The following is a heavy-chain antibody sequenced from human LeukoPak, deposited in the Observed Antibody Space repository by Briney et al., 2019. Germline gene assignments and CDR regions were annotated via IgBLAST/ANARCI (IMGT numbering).Heavy chain of an antibody. J-gene: IGHJ3*01. CDR1: GFTFSTYE. CDR3: ARDLSKSSSWYSDAFDF. D-gene: IGHD6-13*01. CDR2: ISSSATTI. Sequence: GGSLRLSCAASGFTFSTYEMNWVRQAPGKGLEWISYISSSATTIYYADSVKGRFTLSRDNAKNSLSLQVTSLRVEDTAVYYCARDLSKSSSWYSDAFDFWGQGTMVTVSS. V-gene: IGHV3-48*03.